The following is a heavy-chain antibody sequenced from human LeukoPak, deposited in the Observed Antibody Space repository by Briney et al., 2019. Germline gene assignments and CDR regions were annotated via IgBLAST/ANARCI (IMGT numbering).Heavy chain of an antibody. V-gene: IGHV4-59*01. J-gene: IGHJ4*02. CDR3: ARHQDTSGWGTFPLDY. D-gene: IGHD3-10*01. Sequence: SETLSLTCAVSGGSISSYYWSWVRQPPGKGLEWIGYIYYSGSTNYNPSPKSRVSISVDTSKNQFSLKLSSVTAADTAVYYCARHQDTSGWGTFPLDYWGQGTLVTVSS. CDR1: GGSISSYY. CDR2: IYYSGST.